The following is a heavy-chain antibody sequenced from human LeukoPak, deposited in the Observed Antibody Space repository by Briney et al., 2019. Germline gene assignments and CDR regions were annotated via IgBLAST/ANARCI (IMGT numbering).Heavy chain of an antibody. D-gene: IGHD3-22*01. CDR1: GGSISSYY. CDR2: IYTSGST. Sequence: SGTLSPTCTVSGGSISSYYWSWIRQPAGKGLEWIGRIYTSGSTNYNPSLKSRVTMSVDTSKNQFSLKLSSVTAADTAVYYCARIYYYDSSGYALDYWGQGTLVTVSS. CDR3: ARIYYYDSSGYALDY. J-gene: IGHJ4*02. V-gene: IGHV4-4*07.